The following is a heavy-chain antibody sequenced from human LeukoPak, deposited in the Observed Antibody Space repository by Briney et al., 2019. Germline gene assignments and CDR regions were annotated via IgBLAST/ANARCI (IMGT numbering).Heavy chain of an antibody. CDR3: ARGARLIAVAGRRFDP. D-gene: IGHD6-19*01. J-gene: IGHJ5*02. V-gene: IGHV4-34*01. CDR1: GGSFSGYY. Sequence: KSSETLSLTCAVYGGSFSGYYWSWIRQPPGKGLEWIGEINHSGSTNYNPSLKSRVTISVDTSKNQFSLKLSSVTAADTAVYYCARGARLIAVAGRRFDPWGQGTLVTVSS. CDR2: INHSGST.